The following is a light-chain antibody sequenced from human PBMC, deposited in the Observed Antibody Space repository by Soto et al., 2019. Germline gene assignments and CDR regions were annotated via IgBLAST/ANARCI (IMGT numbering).Light chain of an antibody. J-gene: IGKJ1*01. CDR2: AAS. Sequence: DIQMTQSRSSLSASIGDRVTISCRASQGISNDLAWYQQKPGKVPYLLIYAASTSHSGVPSRFRGSGSGTDFTLTISSLQPEDVATYYCQNYNSAPRTFGQGTKVDIK. CDR1: QGISND. CDR3: QNYNSAPRT. V-gene: IGKV1-27*01.